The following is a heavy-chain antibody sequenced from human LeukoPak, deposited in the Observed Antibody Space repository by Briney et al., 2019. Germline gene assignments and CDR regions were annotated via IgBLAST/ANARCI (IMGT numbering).Heavy chain of an antibody. D-gene: IGHD3-22*01. V-gene: IGHV3-23*01. Sequence: GGSLRLSCAASGFTFSSYAMSWVRQAPGKGLEWVSAFSGGGGGGSTFYADSVKGRFTIPRDNSKSTLYLQMNSLRAEDTALYYCARASDSTGYPQLPFDYWGQGTLVTVSS. CDR1: GFTFSSYA. CDR3: ARASDSTGYPQLPFDY. J-gene: IGHJ4*02. CDR2: FSGGGGGGST.